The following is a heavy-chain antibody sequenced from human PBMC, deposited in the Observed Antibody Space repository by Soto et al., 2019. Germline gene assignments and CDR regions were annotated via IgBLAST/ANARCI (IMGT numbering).Heavy chain of an antibody. J-gene: IGHJ6*02. D-gene: IGHD2-15*01. CDR2: IKTSAGGGAT. Sequence: EVQLVESAGGLVKPVGSLRLSCVASGFSFNEAWMNWVRQAPGEGLEWVGRIKTSAGGGATAYAAPVQGRFTISRDDSTNALYLHMNSLRTEDTAIYYCNTGSVEGIWGQGTTVTVSS. V-gene: IGHV3-15*07. CDR3: NTGSVEGI. CDR1: GFSFNEAW.